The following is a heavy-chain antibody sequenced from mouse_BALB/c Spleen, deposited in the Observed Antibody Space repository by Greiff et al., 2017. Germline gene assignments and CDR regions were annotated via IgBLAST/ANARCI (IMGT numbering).Heavy chain of an antibody. CDR3: ARHDDYDGRAMDY. D-gene: IGHD2-4*01. V-gene: IGHV5-6*02. J-gene: IGHJ4*01. CDR1: GFTFSSYG. Sequence: EVMLVESGGDLVKPGGSLKLSCAASGFTFSSYGMSWVRQTPDKRLEWVATISSGGSYTYYPDSVKGRFTISRDNAKNTLYLQMSSLKSEDTAMYYCARHDDYDGRAMDYWGQGTSVTVSS. CDR2: ISSGGSYT.